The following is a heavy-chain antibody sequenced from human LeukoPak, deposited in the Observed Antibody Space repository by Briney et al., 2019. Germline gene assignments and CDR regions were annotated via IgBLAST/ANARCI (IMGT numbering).Heavy chain of an antibody. CDR3: ARQVRGVVY. V-gene: IGHV1-2*02. Sequence: ASVKVSCKASGYTLTGYYMHWVRQAPGQGLEWMGWSNPNSGGTNYAQKFQGRVTMTRDTSINTGYMELSRLRSDDTPIYYCARQVRGVVYWGQGTLVTVSS. CDR2: SNPNSGGT. J-gene: IGHJ4*02. CDR1: GYTLTGYY. D-gene: IGHD3-10*01.